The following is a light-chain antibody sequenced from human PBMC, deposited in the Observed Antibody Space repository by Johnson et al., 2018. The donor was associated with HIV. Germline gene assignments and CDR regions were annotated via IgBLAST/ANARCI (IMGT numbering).Light chain of an antibody. Sequence: QSVLTQSPSVSATPGQKVTISCSGSSSNIENNYVSWYQQLPETAPKLLIYENNKRPSGIPDRFSGSKSGTSATLGVTGLQTGDEADYYCGTWDSSLSAGPYVFGTGTKVTVL. J-gene: IGLJ1*01. CDR2: ENN. CDR3: GTWDSSLSAGPYV. V-gene: IGLV1-51*02. CDR1: SSNIENNY.